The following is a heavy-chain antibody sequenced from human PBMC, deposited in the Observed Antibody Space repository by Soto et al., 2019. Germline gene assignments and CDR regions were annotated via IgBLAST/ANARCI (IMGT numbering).Heavy chain of an antibody. CDR3: ARDRDWGSSHFDL. J-gene: IGHJ2*01. D-gene: IGHD7-27*01. CDR2: INAGNGNT. Sequence: ASVKVSCKASGYTFTSYAMHWVRQAPGQRLEWMGWINAGNGNTKYSQKLQGRVTITRDTSASTAYMELSSLRSEDTAVYYCARDRDWGSSHFDLWGRGTLVTVSS. CDR1: GYTFTSYA. V-gene: IGHV1-3*01.